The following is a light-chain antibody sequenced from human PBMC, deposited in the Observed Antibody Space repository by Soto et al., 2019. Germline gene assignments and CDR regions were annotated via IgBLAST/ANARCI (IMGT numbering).Light chain of an antibody. CDR3: QQYNSYT. V-gene: IGKV1-5*01. CDR2: DAS. CDR1: QSISSW. J-gene: IGKJ2*01. Sequence: DIPMTQSPSTLSASVGDRVTITCRASQSISSWLAWYQQKPGKAPELLIYDASSLESGVPSRFSGSGSGTEFTLTISSLQPDHFATYYCQQYNSYTFGQGTKLEIK.